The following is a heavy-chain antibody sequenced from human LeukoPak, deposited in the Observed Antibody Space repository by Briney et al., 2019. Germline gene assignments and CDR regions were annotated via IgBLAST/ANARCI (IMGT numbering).Heavy chain of an antibody. CDR3: AKDRSITMIVVVNLYFQH. Sequence: GGSLRLSCAASGFTFSSYEMNWVRQAPGKGLEWVSAISGSGGSTYYADSVKGRFTISRDNSKNTLYLQMNSLRAEDTAVYYCAKDRSITMIVVVNLYFQHWGQGTLVTVSS. J-gene: IGHJ1*01. CDR1: GFTFSSYE. V-gene: IGHV3-23*01. D-gene: IGHD3-22*01. CDR2: ISGSGGST.